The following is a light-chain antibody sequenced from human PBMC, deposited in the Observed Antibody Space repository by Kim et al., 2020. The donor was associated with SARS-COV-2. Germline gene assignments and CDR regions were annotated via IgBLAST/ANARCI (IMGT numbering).Light chain of an antibody. Sequence: ASVGDRVTITCRASQDIRNHLAWYQQEPGKVPKVLIYAASALASGVPSRFGGSGSGTDFTLTITSLKPEDVATYYCQKYDSVPWTFGPGTKVDIK. CDR3: QKYDSVPWT. CDR1: QDIRNH. V-gene: IGKV1-27*01. CDR2: AAS. J-gene: IGKJ1*01.